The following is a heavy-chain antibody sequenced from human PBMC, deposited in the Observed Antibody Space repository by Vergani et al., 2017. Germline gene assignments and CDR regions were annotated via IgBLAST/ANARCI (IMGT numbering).Heavy chain of an antibody. V-gene: IGHV3-15*01. CDR3: ANLPLVVVPAARVFDY. Sequence: EVQLVESGGGLVKPGGSLRLSCAASGFTFSNAWMSWVRQAPGKGLEWVGRIKSKTDGGTTDYAAPVKGRFTISRDDSKNTLYLQMNSLKTEDTAVYYCANLPLVVVPAARVFDYWGQGTLVTVSS. CDR2: IKSKTDGGTT. CDR1: GFTFSNAW. J-gene: IGHJ4*02. D-gene: IGHD2-2*01.